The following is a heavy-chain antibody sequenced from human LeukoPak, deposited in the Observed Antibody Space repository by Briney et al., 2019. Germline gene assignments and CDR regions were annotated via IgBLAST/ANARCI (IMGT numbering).Heavy chain of an antibody. J-gene: IGHJ4*02. D-gene: IGHD2-15*01. CDR3: AKDRPFVVVVAATPPLFDS. V-gene: IGHV3-30*18. CDR1: GFTFSSYG. Sequence: GGSLRLSCAASGFTFSSYGMHWVRQAPGKGLEWVSVISYDGSNKYYADSVKGRFTISRDNSKNTLYLQMNSQRAEDTAVYYCAKDRPFVVVVAATPPLFDSWGQGTLVTVSS. CDR2: ISYDGSNK.